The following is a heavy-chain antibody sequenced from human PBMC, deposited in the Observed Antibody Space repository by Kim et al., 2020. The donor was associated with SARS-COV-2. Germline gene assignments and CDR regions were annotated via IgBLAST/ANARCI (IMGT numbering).Heavy chain of an antibody. CDR2: TYYRSMWFY. Sequence: SQTLSLTCAISGDSVLRNSAGWNWIRQSPSRGLEWLGRTYYRSMWFYDYGVSVKSRITIHPDPSKNQFSLQLDSVTPEDTAVYYCTGDGSNYRYFDSCGQ. D-gene: IGHD5-12*01. V-gene: IGHV6-1*01. CDR1: GDSVLRNSAG. CDR3: TGDGSNYRYFDS. J-gene: IGHJ4*02.